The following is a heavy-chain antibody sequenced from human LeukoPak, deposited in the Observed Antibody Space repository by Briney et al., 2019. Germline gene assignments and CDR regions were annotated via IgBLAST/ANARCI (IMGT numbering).Heavy chain of an antibody. D-gene: IGHD5-18*01. J-gene: IGHJ4*02. V-gene: IGHV4-59*01. Sequence: SETLSLTCAVYGGSFSGYYWSWIRQPPGKGLEWIGYIYYSGTTNYNPSLKSRVTISVDTSKNHLSLKLGSVTAADTAVYYCARGDTAMVLWGQGTLVTVSS. CDR1: GGSFSGYY. CDR3: ARGDTAMVL. CDR2: IYYSGTT.